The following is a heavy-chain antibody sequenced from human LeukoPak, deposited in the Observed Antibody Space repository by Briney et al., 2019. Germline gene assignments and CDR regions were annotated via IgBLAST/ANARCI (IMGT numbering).Heavy chain of an antibody. CDR3: AKVHIVVVPADLNWFDP. Sequence: GGSLRLSCAASGFTFRSYAMSWVRQAPGKGLEWVSAISGSGGSTYYADSVKGRFTISRDNSKNTLYLQMNSLRAEDTAVYYCAKVHIVVVPADLNWFDPWGQGTLVTVSS. CDR1: GFTFRSYA. J-gene: IGHJ5*02. D-gene: IGHD2-2*01. CDR2: ISGSGGST. V-gene: IGHV3-23*01.